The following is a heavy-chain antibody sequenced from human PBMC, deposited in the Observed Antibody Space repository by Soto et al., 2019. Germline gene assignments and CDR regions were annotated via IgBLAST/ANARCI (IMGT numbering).Heavy chain of an antibody. CDR1: GFTFSNYW. J-gene: IGHJ6*02. V-gene: IGHV3-74*01. CDR3: ARDGGRDGYSYYYYGMDV. D-gene: IGHD5-12*01. CDR2: INSDGSST. Sequence: GGSLRLSCAASGFTFSNYWMHWVRQAPGKGLVWVSRINSDGSSTSYADSVKGRFTISRDNAKNTLYLQMNSLRAEDTAVYYCARDGGRDGYSYYYYGMDVWGQGTTVTVSS.